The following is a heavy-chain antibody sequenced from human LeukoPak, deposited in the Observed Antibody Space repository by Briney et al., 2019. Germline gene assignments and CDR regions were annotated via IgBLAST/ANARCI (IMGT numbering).Heavy chain of an antibody. J-gene: IGHJ3*02. Sequence: PGGSLRLSCAASGFTFSSYSMNWVRQAPGKGLEWVSSITSSSSSTYYADSVKGRFTISRDNAKNSLYLQMNILRAEDAAVYFCARFETCQCDDVFDIWGQGTMVTVSS. CDR2: ITSSSSST. V-gene: IGHV3-21*01. CDR3: ARFETCQCDDVFDI. D-gene: IGHD3-9*01. CDR1: GFTFSSYS.